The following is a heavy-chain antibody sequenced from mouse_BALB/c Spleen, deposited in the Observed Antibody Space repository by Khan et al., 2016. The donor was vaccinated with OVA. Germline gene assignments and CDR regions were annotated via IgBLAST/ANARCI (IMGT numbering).Heavy chain of an antibody. CDR3: SRPPDFSYAMDN. J-gene: IGHJ4*01. Sequence: QVQLQQPGPELKKPGETVRISCKASGHTFTNYGMNWVKQAPGKGLKWMGWINTYTGEPTYADDFNGRFAFSLETSASTAYLQINNLKNEDTAYFCSRPPDFSYAMDNWGQGTSVTVSS. V-gene: IGHV9-3-1*01. CDR1: GHTFTNYG. CDR2: INTYTGEP.